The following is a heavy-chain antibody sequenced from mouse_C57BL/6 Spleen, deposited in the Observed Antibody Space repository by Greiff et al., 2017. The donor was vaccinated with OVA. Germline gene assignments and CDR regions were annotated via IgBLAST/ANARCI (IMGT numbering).Heavy chain of an antibody. J-gene: IGHJ2*01. Sequence: VQLQQSGPELVKPGASVKISCKASGYTFTDYYMNWVKQSHGKSLEWIGDINPNNGGTSYNQKFKGKATLTVDKSSSTAYMELRSLTSEDSAVYYCARFPDRDFDYWGQGTTLTVSS. CDR2: INPNNGGT. V-gene: IGHV1-26*01. CDR1: GYTFTDYY. CDR3: ARFPDRDFDY.